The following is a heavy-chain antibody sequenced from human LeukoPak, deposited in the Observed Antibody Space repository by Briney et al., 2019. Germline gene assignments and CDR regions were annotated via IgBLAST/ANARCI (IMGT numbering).Heavy chain of an antibody. CDR3: AKVSQQGSGYEYYYYYYGMDV. V-gene: IGHV3-30*18. D-gene: IGHD5-12*01. J-gene: IGHJ6*02. CDR1: GFTFSSYG. Sequence: GGSLRLSCAASGFTFSSYGMHWVRQAPGKGLERVAVISYDGSNKYYADSVKGRFTISRDNSKNTLYLQMNSLRAEDTAVYYCAKVSQQGSGYEYYYYYYGMDVWGQGTTVTVSS. CDR2: ISYDGSNK.